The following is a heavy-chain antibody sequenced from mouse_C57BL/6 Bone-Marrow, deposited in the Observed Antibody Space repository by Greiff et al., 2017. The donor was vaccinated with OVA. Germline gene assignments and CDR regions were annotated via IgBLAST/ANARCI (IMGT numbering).Heavy chain of an antibody. J-gene: IGHJ4*01. CDR3: AREGGPYYAMDY. Sequence: VQLQQPGAELVMPGASVKLSCKASGYTFTSYWMHWVKQRPGQGLEWIGEIDPSDSYTNYNQKFKGKSTLTVDKSSSTAYMQLGSLTSEDSAVYYCAREGGPYYAMDYWGQGTSVTVSS. V-gene: IGHV1-69*01. CDR2: IDPSDSYT. CDR1: GYTFTSYW.